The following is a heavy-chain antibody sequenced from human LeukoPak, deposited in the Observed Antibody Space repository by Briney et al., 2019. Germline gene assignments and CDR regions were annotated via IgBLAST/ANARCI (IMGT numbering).Heavy chain of an antibody. CDR3: ARVSGYSGTWYVDY. J-gene: IGHJ4*02. Sequence: GGSLRLSCAASGFTFSRIAMTWVRQAPGKGLEWVAIIWYDGSNKYYADFVKGRFTTSRDNSKNTLYLQMNSLRADDTAVYYCARVSGYSGTWYVDYWGQGTLVTVSS. D-gene: IGHD6-13*01. V-gene: IGHV3-33*08. CDR2: IWYDGSNK. CDR1: GFTFSRIA.